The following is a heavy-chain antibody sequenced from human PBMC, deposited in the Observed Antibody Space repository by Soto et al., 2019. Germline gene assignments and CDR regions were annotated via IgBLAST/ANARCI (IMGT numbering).Heavy chain of an antibody. CDR1: GFSLSTNGVG. Sequence: QITLKESGPTLVKPTQTLTLTCTFSGFSLSTNGVGVGWIRQPPGKALEWLALIYWDDNKRYSPSLKSRLTITKDTSKNQVVRTMTNVDPVDTATYYCAHRQGYGELRSWGQGTLVTVSA. D-gene: IGHD4-17*01. CDR2: IYWDDNK. CDR3: AHRQGYGELRS. J-gene: IGHJ4*02. V-gene: IGHV2-5*02.